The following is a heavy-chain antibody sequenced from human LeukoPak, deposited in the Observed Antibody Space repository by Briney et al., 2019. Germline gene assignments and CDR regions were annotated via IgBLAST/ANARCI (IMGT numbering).Heavy chain of an antibody. CDR2: IYYSGST. CDR1: GGSISSGDYY. CDR3: ARDDYLAAAGAGTFDY. D-gene: IGHD6-13*01. J-gene: IGHJ4*02. V-gene: IGHV4-30-4*01. Sequence: SQTLSLTCTVSGGSISSGDYYWSWIRQPPGKGLEWIGYIYYSGSTYYNPSLKSRVTIPVDTSKNQFSLKLSSVTAADTAVYYCARDDYLAAAGAGTFDYWGQGTLVTVSS.